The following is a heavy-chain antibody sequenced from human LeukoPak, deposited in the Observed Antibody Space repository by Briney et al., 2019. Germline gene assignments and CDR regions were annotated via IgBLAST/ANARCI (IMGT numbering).Heavy chain of an antibody. D-gene: IGHD3-16*01. CDR2: IQQDGSEQ. V-gene: IGHV3-7*02. Sequence: GGSLRLSCAASGFTFSSSWMSWVRQAPGKGLEWVANIQQDGSEQYYVDSVKGRFTISRDNAKNSQYLQMNSLRVEDTAIYYCSRGAGGMDYWGQGTLVTVSS. CDR1: GFTFSSSW. CDR3: SRGAGGMDY. J-gene: IGHJ4*02.